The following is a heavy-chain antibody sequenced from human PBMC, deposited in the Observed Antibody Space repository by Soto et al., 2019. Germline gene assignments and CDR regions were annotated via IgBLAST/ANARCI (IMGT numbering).Heavy chain of an antibody. CDR1: GGSISSGDYY. D-gene: IGHD3-22*01. CDR2: IYYSGIT. J-gene: IGHJ4*02. V-gene: IGHV4-30-4*01. Sequence: SETLSLTCTVSGGSISSGDYYWSWIRQPPGKGLEWIGYIYYSGITYYNPSLKSRVTISVDTSKNQFSLKLSSVTAADTAVYYCARVVNYYDSSGYWRYFDYWGQGTLVTVSS. CDR3: ARVVNYYDSSGYWRYFDY.